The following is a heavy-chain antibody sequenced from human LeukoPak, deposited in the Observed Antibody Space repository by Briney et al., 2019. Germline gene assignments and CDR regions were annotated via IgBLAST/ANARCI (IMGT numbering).Heavy chain of an antibody. CDR3: ARDPVTMIVVVPDYYFDY. D-gene: IGHD3-22*01. V-gene: IGHV4-34*01. CDR1: GGSFSGYY. CDR2: INHSGST. J-gene: IGHJ4*02. Sequence: SETLSLTCAVYGGSFSGYYWSWIRQPPGKGLEWIGEINHSGSTYYNPSLKSRVTISVDTSKNQFSLKLSSVTAADTAVYYCARDPVTMIVVVPDYYFDYWGQGTLVTVSS.